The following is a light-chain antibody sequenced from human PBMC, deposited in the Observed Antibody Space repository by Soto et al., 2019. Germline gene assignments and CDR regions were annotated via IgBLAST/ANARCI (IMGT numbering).Light chain of an antibody. CDR3: SSYTSSSTLGYV. CDR2: EVS. CDR1: SSDVGGYNY. V-gene: IGLV2-14*01. Sequence: QSALTQPASVSGSPGQSITISCTGTSSDVGGYNYVSWYQQHPGKAPKLMIYEVSNRPSGVSNRFSGSKSGNTASLTISGLQAEDDADYYCSSYTSSSTLGYVFGTGTKVTVL. J-gene: IGLJ1*01.